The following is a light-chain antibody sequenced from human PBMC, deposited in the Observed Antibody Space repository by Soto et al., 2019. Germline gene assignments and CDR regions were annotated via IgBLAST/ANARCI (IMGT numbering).Light chain of an antibody. V-gene: IGKV1-5*03. CDR2: KAS. Sequence: IQLTQSPSFLSASVGYRVTITCRSIHTISSWFAWYQQKPGKAPKLLIYKASTLKSGVPSRFSGSGSGTEFTLTISSLQPDDFATYYCQHYNSYSEAFGQGTKVDIK. J-gene: IGKJ1*01. CDR1: HTISSW. CDR3: QHYNSYSEA.